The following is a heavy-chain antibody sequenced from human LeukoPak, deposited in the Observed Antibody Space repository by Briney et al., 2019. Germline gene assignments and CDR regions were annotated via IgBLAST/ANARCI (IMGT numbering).Heavy chain of an antibody. CDR1: GGSISSHY. J-gene: IGHJ4*02. CDR3: ARDSEDYFDY. Sequence: PSETLSLTCTVSGGSISSHYWSRIRQPPGKGLEWIGYIYYSGSTNYNPSLKSRVTISVDTSKNQFSLKLSSVTAADTAVYYCARDSEDYFDYWGQGTLVTVSS. V-gene: IGHV4-59*11. CDR2: IYYSGST.